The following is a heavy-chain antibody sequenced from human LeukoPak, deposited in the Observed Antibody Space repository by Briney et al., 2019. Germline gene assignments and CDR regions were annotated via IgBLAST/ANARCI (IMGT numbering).Heavy chain of an antibody. Sequence: ASVKVSCKASGYTFTSYDINWVRQATGQGLEWMGWMNPNSGNTGYAQEFQGRVTMTRNTSISTAYMELSSLRSEDTAVYYCARGLFEDIVASPHYGMDVWGQGTTVTVSS. CDR3: ARGLFEDIVASPHYGMDV. V-gene: IGHV1-8*01. CDR2: MNPNSGNT. D-gene: IGHD5-12*01. J-gene: IGHJ6*02. CDR1: GYTFTSYD.